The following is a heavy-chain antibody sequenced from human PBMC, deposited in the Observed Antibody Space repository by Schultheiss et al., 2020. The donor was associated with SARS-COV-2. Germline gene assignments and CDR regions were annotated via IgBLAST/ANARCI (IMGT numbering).Heavy chain of an antibody. CDR1: GYTFTSYG. V-gene: IGHV1-18*01. CDR2: ISAYNGNT. Sequence: ASVKVSCKASGYTFTSYGISWVRQAPGQGLEWMGWISAYNGNTNYAQKFQGRVTITADKSTSTAYMELSSLRSEDTAVYYCARDRKRTSGDYWGQGTLVTVSS. CDR3: ARDRKRTSGDY. J-gene: IGHJ4*02.